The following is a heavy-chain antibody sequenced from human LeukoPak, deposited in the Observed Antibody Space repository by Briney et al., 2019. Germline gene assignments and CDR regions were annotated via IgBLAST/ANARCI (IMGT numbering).Heavy chain of an antibody. CDR3: ARGLQWLVKYYFDY. V-gene: IGHV4-34*01. J-gene: IGHJ4*02. CDR2: INHSGST. D-gene: IGHD6-19*01. CDR1: GGSFSGYY. Sequence: PSETLSLTCAVYGGSFSGYYWSWIRQPPGKGLEWIGEINHSGSTNYNPSLKSRATISVDTSKNQFSLKLSSVTAADTAVYYCARGLQWLVKYYFDYWGQGTLVTVSS.